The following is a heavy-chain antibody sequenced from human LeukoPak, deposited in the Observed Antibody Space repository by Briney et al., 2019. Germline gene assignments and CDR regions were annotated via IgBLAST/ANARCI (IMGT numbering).Heavy chain of an antibody. CDR2: IRYDGSNK. CDR3: AAGGGGTVTTNWFDP. Sequence: GSLRLSCAASSFTFSSYGMHWVRQAPGKGLEWVAFIRYDGSNKYYADSVKGRFTISRDNSKNTLYLQMNSLRAEDTAVYYCAAGGGGTVTTNWFDPWGQGTLVTVSS. CDR1: SFTFSSYG. J-gene: IGHJ5*02. V-gene: IGHV3-30*02. D-gene: IGHD4-17*01.